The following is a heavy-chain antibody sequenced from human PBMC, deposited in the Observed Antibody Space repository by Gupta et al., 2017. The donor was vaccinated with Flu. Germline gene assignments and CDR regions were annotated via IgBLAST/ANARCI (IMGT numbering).Heavy chain of an antibody. J-gene: IGHJ4*02. CDR2: INPDGSST. CDR3: ATVTSGC. D-gene: IGHD4-17*01. V-gene: IGHV3-74*03. CDR1: GFTFSSSY. Sequence: EMQLVESGGGLVQPGGSLRLSSAASGFTFSSSYLQWVRQAPGKGLVCVSRINPDGSSTTYAESVKGRFTISRDNAKNTLYLQMNSLGDDDTAVYYCATVTSGCWGQGTLVTVSS.